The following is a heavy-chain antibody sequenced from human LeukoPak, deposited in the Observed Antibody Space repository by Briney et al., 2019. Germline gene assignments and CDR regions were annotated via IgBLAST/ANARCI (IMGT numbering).Heavy chain of an antibody. D-gene: IGHD6-13*01. V-gene: IGHV4-39*01. CDR3: ARHVYSSSLYGGNYFDY. Sequence: SETLSLTCTVSGDSISSRGYYWGWVRQPPGMGLEWIGTIYYRGYTYYNPSLKSRVNISVDTSKNQFSLRLSSVTAADTAVFHCARHVYSSSLYGGNYFDYWGQGILVTVSS. J-gene: IGHJ4*02. CDR2: IYYRGYT. CDR1: GDSISSRGYY.